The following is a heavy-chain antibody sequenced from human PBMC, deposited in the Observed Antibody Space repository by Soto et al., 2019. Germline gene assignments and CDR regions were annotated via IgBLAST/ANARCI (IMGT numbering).Heavy chain of an antibody. Sequence: GGSLRLSCAASGFTFSSYGMHWVRQAPGKGLEWVAVIWYDGSNKYYADSVKGRFTISRDNSKNTLYLKMNSLRAEDTAVYYCARDRCSSTSCYYFDYWGQGTLVTVSS. CDR1: GFTFSSYG. D-gene: IGHD2-2*01. J-gene: IGHJ4*02. CDR2: IWYDGSNK. V-gene: IGHV3-33*01. CDR3: ARDRCSSTSCYYFDY.